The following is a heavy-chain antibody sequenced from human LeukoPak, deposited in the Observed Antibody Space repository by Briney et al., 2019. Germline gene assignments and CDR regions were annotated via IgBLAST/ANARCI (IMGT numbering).Heavy chain of an antibody. CDR3: ARARAYSTASYYFDY. V-gene: IGHV5-51*01. CDR1: GYSFTTYW. Sequence: PGESLKISCQVSGYSFTTYWIGWVRQMPGKGLEWMGIIYPGDSDTKYSPSFRGQVTISADKSISTAYLQWSSLKASDTATYYCARARAYSTASYYFDYWGQGTLVTVSS. J-gene: IGHJ4*02. D-gene: IGHD6-13*01. CDR2: IYPGDSDT.